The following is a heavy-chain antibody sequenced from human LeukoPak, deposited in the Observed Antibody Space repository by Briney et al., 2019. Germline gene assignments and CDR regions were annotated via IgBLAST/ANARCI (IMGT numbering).Heavy chain of an antibody. J-gene: IGHJ4*02. CDR2: ISYDGSNK. D-gene: IGHD4-17*01. V-gene: IGHV3-30*04. CDR3: ATESVMSLVTTTDY. CDR1: GFTFSSYA. Sequence: GGSLRLSCAASGFTFSSYAMHWVRQAPGKGLEWVAVISYDGSNKYYADSVKGRFTISRDNFKNMLYLQMNSLRVEDSALYYCATESVMSLVTTTDYWGQGTLVTVSS.